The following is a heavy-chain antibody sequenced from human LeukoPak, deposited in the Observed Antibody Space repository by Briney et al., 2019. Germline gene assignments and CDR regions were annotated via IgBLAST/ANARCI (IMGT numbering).Heavy chain of an antibody. Sequence: SETLSLTCTVSGGSISSSSYYWGWIRQPPGKGLEWIGCIYYSGSTYYNPSLKSRVTISVDTSKNQFSLKLSSVTAADTAVYYCASSSSGYSYGWYNWFDPWGQGTLVTVSS. D-gene: IGHD5-18*01. V-gene: IGHV4-39*07. J-gene: IGHJ5*02. CDR1: GGSISSSSYY. CDR3: ASSSSGYSYGWYNWFDP. CDR2: IYYSGST.